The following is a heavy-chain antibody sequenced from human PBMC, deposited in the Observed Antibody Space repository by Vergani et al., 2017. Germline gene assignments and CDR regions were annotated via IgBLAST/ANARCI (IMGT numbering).Heavy chain of an antibody. J-gene: IGHJ3*02. D-gene: IGHD2-15*01. Sequence: QVQLVQSGAEVKKPGASVKVSCKASGYTFTSYYMHWVRQAPGQGLEWMGIINPSGGRTSYAQKFQGRVTMTRDTSTSTVYMELSSLRSEDTAVYYCARGGSSGGTWNAFDIWGQGTMVTVSS. CDR3: ARGGSSGGTWNAFDI. CDR2: INPSGGRT. CDR1: GYTFTSYY. V-gene: IGHV1-46*01.